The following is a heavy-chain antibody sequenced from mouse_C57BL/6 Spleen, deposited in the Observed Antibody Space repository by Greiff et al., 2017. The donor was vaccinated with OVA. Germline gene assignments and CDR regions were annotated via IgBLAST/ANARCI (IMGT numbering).Heavy chain of an antibody. CDR1: GYTFTSYW. Sequence: VQLQQSGAELVMPGASVKLSCKASGYTFTSYWMHWVKQRPGQGLEWIGEIDPSDSYTNYNQKFKGKSTLTVDKSSSTAYMQLSSLTSEDSAVYYCTTVVATRDFDYWGQGTTLTVSS. CDR2: IDPSDSYT. V-gene: IGHV1-69*01. CDR3: TTVVATRDFDY. D-gene: IGHD1-1*01. J-gene: IGHJ2*01.